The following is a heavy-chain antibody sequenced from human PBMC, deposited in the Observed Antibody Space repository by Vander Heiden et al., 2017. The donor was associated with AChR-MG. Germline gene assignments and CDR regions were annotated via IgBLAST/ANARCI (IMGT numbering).Heavy chain of an antibody. CDR1: GFTFGSYS. V-gene: IGHV3-48*01. CDR3: ARSMAGYENNWFDP. Sequence: EVQLVDSGGGLVQPGGSLRPSCAASGFTFGSYSMNWVRQAPGKGLEWVSYISSSSSTIYYADSVKGRFTISRDNAKNSLYLQMNSLRAEDTAVYYCARSMAGYENNWFDPWGQGTLVTVSS. D-gene: IGHD3-10*01. J-gene: IGHJ5*02. CDR2: ISSSSSTI.